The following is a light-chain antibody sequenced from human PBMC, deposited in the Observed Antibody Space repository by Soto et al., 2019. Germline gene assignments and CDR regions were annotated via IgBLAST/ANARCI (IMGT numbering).Light chain of an antibody. V-gene: IGKV1-5*03. Sequence: DIPMTQSPSTLSGSVGDRVTITCRASQTISSWLAWYQQKPGKAPKLLIYKASTLKSGVPSRFSGSGSGTEFTLTISSLQPDDFATYYCQQLNSYPITFGQGTRLEIK. CDR3: QQLNSYPIT. J-gene: IGKJ5*01. CDR2: KAS. CDR1: QTISSW.